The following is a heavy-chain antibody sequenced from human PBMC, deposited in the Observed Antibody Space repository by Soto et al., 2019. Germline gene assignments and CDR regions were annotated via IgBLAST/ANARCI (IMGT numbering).Heavy chain of an antibody. Sequence: GGSLRLSCAASGFTFSNAWMNWVRQAPGKGLEWVGRIKSKTDGGTTDYAAPVKGRFTISRDDSKNTLYLQMNSLKTEDTAVYYCTTGLVLLGYDAFDIWGQGTMVTVSS. CDR1: GFTFSNAW. CDR2: IKSKTDGGTT. D-gene: IGHD3-10*01. CDR3: TTGLVLLGYDAFDI. J-gene: IGHJ3*02. V-gene: IGHV3-15*07.